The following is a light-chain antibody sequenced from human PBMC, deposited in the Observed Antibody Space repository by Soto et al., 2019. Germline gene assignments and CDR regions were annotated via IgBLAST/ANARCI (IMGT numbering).Light chain of an antibody. CDR2: WES. Sequence: IVMTQSPDSLALSLGELATFNCKSSRVLLDNSNNQNSLAWYQQKPGQPPRLLIYWESTRVSGVPDRFSGSGSGTDFTLTISSVQAEDVAVYYCQQYYTTPRTFGQGTKVEIK. CDR3: QQYYTTPRT. J-gene: IGKJ1*01. CDR1: RVLLDNSNNQNS. V-gene: IGKV4-1*01.